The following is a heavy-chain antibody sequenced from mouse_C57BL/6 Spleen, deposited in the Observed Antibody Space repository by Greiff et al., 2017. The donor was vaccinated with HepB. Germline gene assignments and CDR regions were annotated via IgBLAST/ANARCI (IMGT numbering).Heavy chain of an antibody. CDR1: GYTFTSYW. V-gene: IGHV1-55*01. Sequence: QVQLKQPGAELVKPGASVKMSCKASGYTFTSYWITWVKQRPGQGLEWIGDIYPGSGSTNYNEKFKSKATLTVDTSSSTAYMQLSSLTSEDSAVYYCARYYYGRDWFAYWGQGTLVTVSA. CDR2: IYPGSGST. CDR3: ARYYYGRDWFAY. J-gene: IGHJ3*01. D-gene: IGHD1-1*01.